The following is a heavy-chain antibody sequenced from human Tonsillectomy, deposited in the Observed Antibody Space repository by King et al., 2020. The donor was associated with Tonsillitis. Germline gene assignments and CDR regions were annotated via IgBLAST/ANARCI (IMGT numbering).Heavy chain of an antibody. CDR3: VRDGYSYDYESYYFDY. D-gene: IGHD5-18*01. Sequence: VQLVQSGAEVKKPGSSVKVSCKASGDTFISYAISWVRQAPGQGLEWMGRMIPVVGITKYAQKFQGRVTITADKSMSTAYMELSSLRSEETAVYYCVRDGYSYDYESYYFDYWGQGTLVTVSS. CDR1: GDTFISYA. J-gene: IGHJ4*02. V-gene: IGHV1-69*04. CDR2: MIPVVGIT.